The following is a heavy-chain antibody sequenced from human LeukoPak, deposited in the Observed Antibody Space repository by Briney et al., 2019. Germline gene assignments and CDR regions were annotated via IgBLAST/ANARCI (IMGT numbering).Heavy chain of an antibody. CDR2: INHGGST. V-gene: IGHV4-34*01. CDR3: ARRLQWEPLFDP. CDR1: GGSFSGYY. Sequence: SETLSLTCAVYGGSFSGYYWSWIRQPPGKGLEWIGEINHGGSTNYNPSLKSRVTISVDTSKNQFSLKLSSVTAADTAVYYCARRLQWEPLFDPWGQGTLVTVSS. D-gene: IGHD1-26*01. J-gene: IGHJ5*02.